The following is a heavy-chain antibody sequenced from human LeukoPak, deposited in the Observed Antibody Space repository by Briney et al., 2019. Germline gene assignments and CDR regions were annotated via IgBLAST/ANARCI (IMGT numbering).Heavy chain of an antibody. V-gene: IGHV4-34*01. Sequence: PSETLSLTYAVYGGSFSGYYWSWIRQPQGKGLEWIGEINYSGSTNYNPSLKSRVTISVDTSKNQFSLKLSSVTAADTAVYYCARGGEIFGVVFEDYWGQGTLVTVSS. CDR3: ARGGEIFGVVFEDY. CDR1: GGSFSGYY. J-gene: IGHJ4*02. CDR2: INYSGST. D-gene: IGHD3-3*01.